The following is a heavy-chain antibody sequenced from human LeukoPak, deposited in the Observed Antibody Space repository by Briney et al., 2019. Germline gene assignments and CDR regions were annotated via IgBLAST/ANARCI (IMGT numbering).Heavy chain of an antibody. CDR3: TRSNYDSRTWFDP. CDR1: GFTFGDYA. J-gene: IGHJ5*02. D-gene: IGHD3-22*01. Sequence: PGGSLRLSCTASGFTFGDYAMSWVRQAPGKGLEWVGFVRSKAYAGTTEYAPSMKGRFTISRDDSKSIAYLQMNRLKTEDTAVYYCTRSNYDSRTWFDPWGQETLVTVSS. CDR2: VRSKAYAGTT. V-gene: IGHV3-49*04.